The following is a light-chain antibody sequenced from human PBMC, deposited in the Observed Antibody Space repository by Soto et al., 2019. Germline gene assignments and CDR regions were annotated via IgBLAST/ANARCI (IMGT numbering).Light chain of an antibody. Sequence: EIVMTQSPGTLPLSPGERATLSCRASQSVSSSYVAWYQQKPGQAPRLLIYGASSRATGIPDRFSGSGSGTDFTLTISRLEPEDFAVYYCHQYGNSPTFGGGTKVDTK. V-gene: IGKV3-20*01. CDR1: QSVSSSY. CDR2: GAS. J-gene: IGKJ4*01. CDR3: HQYGNSPT.